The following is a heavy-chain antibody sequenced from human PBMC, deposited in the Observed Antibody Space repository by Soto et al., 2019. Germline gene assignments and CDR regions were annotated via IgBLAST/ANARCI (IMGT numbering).Heavy chain of an antibody. CDR3: ETPRKGGHNRIGYGSGGSCYAYYYYCYGMDV. D-gene: IGHD2-15*01. J-gene: IGHJ6*02. Sequence: QVQLVQSGAEVKKPGSSVKVSCKASGGTFSSYAISWVRQAPGQGREWMGGIIPILGTANYAQKFQGRVTITAEESTSTAYKELSSLGSEETAVYYCETPRKGGHNRIGYGSGGSCYAYYYYCYGMDVWGQVTTVTVSS. CDR1: GGTFSSYA. CDR2: IIPILGTA. V-gene: IGHV1-69*01.